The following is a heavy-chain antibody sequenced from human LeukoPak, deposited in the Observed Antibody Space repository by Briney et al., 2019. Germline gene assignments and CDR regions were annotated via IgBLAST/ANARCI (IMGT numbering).Heavy chain of an antibody. J-gene: IGHJ6*02. CDR2: IYYSGST. Sequence: SETLSLTCTVSGGSISSYYWSWIRQPPGKGLEWIGYIYYSGSTNYNPSLKSRVTISVDTSKNQFSLKLSSVTAADTAVYYCARQGSGWYGKDYYYYGMDVWGQGTTVTVSS. CDR1: GGSISSYY. CDR3: ARQGSGWYGKDYYYYGMDV. D-gene: IGHD6-19*01. V-gene: IGHV4-59*08.